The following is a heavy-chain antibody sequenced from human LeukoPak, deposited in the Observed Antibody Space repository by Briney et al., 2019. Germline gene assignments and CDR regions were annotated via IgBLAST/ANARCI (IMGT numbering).Heavy chain of an antibody. V-gene: IGHV3-30*04. CDR1: GFDFSSYV. J-gene: IGHJ4*02. CDR3: VRDISGEKSFDY. Sequence: GRSLRLSCAASGFDFSSYVMHWVRQAPGKGLEWVAVISHDGSNRYCADSVKGRFTISRDNSVNTLDLQMNSLGGEDTAMYYCVRDISGEKSFDYWGQGTLVTVSS. D-gene: IGHD3-10*01. CDR2: ISHDGSNR.